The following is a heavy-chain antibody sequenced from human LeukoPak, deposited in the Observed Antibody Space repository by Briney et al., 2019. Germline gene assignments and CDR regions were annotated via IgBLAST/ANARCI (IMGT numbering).Heavy chain of an antibody. CDR2: IWYDGSNK. J-gene: IGHJ4*02. Sequence: GGSLRLSCAASGFTFSSYGMHWVRQAPGKGLEWVAVIWYDGSNKYYADSVKGRFTISRDNSKNTLYLQMNSLRAEDTAVYYCAKEPRYSYGYGPIDYWGQGTLVTVST. CDR1: GFTFSSYG. D-gene: IGHD5-18*01. V-gene: IGHV3-33*06. CDR3: AKEPRYSYGYGPIDY.